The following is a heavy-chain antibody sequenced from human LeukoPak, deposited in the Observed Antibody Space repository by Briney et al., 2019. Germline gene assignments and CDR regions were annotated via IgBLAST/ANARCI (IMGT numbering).Heavy chain of an antibody. D-gene: IGHD2-15*01. CDR1: GYTLTELS. CDR2: FDPEDGET. CDR3: ATVPEGYSSVFDP. V-gene: IGHV1-24*01. Sequence: VASVKVSCKVSGYTLTELSMHWVRQAPGKGLEWMGGFDPEDGETIYAQKFQGRVTMTEDTSTDTAYMELSSLRSEDTAVYYCATVPEGYSSVFDPWGQGTLVTVSS. J-gene: IGHJ5*02.